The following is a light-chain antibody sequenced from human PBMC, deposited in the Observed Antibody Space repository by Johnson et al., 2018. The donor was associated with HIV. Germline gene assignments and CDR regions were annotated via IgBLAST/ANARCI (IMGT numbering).Light chain of an antibody. CDR1: SSNIGNNS. CDR3: GTWDSSLTSGGI. CDR2: DNN. V-gene: IGLV1-51*01. J-gene: IGLJ1*01. Sequence: QSVLTQPPSVSAATGQKVTISCSGSSSNIGNNSVSWYQQVPGTAPKLLIYDNNKRPSGIPDRFSASKSGASATLGITGLQTGDEADYYCGTWDSSLTSGGIFGTGTKVTVL.